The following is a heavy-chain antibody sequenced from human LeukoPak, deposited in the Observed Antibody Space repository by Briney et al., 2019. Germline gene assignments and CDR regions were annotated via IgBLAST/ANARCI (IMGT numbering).Heavy chain of an antibody. D-gene: IGHD3-22*01. CDR2: INPNSGGT. V-gene: IGHV1-2*06. J-gene: IGHJ4*02. CDR1: GFTFTEYY. Sequence: SVKVSCKASGFTFTEYYMHWVRQAPGQGLEWMGRINPNSGGTNYAQKFQGRVTMTRDTSISTAYMELSRLRSDDTAVYYCASLPTYYYDSSGYYTDYWGQGTLVTVSS. CDR3: ASLPTYYYDSSGYYTDY.